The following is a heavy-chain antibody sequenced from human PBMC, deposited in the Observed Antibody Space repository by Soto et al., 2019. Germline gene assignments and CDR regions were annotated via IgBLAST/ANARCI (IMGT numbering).Heavy chain of an antibody. CDR1: GGTFSSYA. V-gene: IGHV1-69*13. D-gene: IGHD6-13*01. Sequence: GASVKVSCKASGGTFSSYALSWARQAPGQGLEWMGGIIPIFGTANYAQKFQGRVTITADESTSTAYMELSSLRSEDTAVYYCATESPDYSSIWYFDYWGQGTLVTVSS. CDR3: ATESPDYSSIWYFDY. CDR2: IIPIFGTA. J-gene: IGHJ4*02.